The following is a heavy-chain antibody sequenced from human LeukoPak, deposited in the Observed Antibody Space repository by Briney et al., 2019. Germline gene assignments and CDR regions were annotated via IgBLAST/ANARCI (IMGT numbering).Heavy chain of an antibody. V-gene: IGHV3-15*01. J-gene: IGHJ4*02. D-gene: IGHD6-13*01. CDR3: TTGEGESSSWCLDY. Sequence: GGSLRLPCAASGFTFSNAWMSWVRQAPGKGLEWGGRIKSKTDGGTTDYAAPVKGRFTISRDDSKNTQNLQMNSLKTEDTAVYYCTTGEGESSSWCLDYWGQGTLVTVSS. CDR1: GFTFSNAW. CDR2: IKSKTDGGTT.